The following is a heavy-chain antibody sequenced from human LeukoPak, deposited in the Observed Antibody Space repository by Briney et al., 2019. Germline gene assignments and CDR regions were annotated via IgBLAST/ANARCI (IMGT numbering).Heavy chain of an antibody. D-gene: IGHD3-9*01. CDR1: GYTFSRYD. J-gene: IGHJ4*02. CDR3: ARAYDILTMDY. CDR2: ISGYNGNT. Sequence: ASVTVSCKASGYTFSRYDVTWVRQAPGQGLEWMGWISGYNGNTNYAQKFQGRVTMTRDTSISTAYMELSRLRSDDTAVYYCARAYDILTMDYWGQGTLVTVSS. V-gene: IGHV1-18*01.